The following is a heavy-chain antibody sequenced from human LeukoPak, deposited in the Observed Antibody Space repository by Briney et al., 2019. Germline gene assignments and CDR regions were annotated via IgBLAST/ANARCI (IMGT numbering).Heavy chain of an antibody. CDR1: GGSISSGDYY. CDR3: AGAGDHSAAFDI. J-gene: IGHJ3*02. Sequence: SETLSLTCTVSGGSISSGDYYWRWIRQPPGKGLEWIGYIYYSGSTYYNPSLKSRVTISVDRSKNPFSLKLSSVTAADTAVYYCAGAGDHSAAFDIWGHGTMVTVSS. V-gene: IGHV4-30-4*01. D-gene: IGHD1-14*01. CDR2: IYYSGST.